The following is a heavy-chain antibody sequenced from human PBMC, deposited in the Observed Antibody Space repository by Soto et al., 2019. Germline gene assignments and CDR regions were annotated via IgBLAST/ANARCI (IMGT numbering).Heavy chain of an antibody. CDR2: IYYSGST. V-gene: IGHV4-59*01. Sequence: SETLSLTCTVSGGSISSYYWSWIRQPPGKGLEWIGYIYYSGSTNYNPSLKSRVTISVDTSKNRFSLKLSSVTAADTAVYYCARERVVAGTNWFDPWGQGTLVTVSS. J-gene: IGHJ5*02. D-gene: IGHD6-19*01. CDR3: ARERVVAGTNWFDP. CDR1: GGSISSYY.